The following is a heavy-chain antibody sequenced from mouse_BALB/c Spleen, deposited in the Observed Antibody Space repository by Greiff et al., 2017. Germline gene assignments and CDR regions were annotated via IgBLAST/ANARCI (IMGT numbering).Heavy chain of an antibody. J-gene: IGHJ4*01. Sequence: EVQLVESGGGLVQPGGSRKLSCAASGFTFSSFGMHWVRQAPEKGLEWVAYISSGSSTIYYADTVKGRFTISRDNPKNTLFLQMTSLRSEDTAMYYCARDYGYGYAMDYWGQGTSVTVAS. CDR2: ISSGSSTI. CDR3: ARDYGYGYAMDY. CDR1: GFTFSSFG. V-gene: IGHV5-17*02. D-gene: IGHD1-2*01.